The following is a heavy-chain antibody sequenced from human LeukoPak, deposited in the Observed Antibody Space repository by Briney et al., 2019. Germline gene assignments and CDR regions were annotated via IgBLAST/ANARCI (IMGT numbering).Heavy chain of an antibody. D-gene: IGHD5-18*01. CDR2: LYSGGGT. CDR1: GFTVSNNY. V-gene: IGHV3-53*01. J-gene: IGHJ3*02. CDR3: VRDGSGGYRNRGVFDI. Sequence: GGSLRLSCAASGFTVSNNYISWVRQAPGKGLEWVSVLYSGGGTYYADSVKGRFTISSDNSKNTLYLQMNNLRAEDTAVYYCVRDGSGGYRNRGVFDIWGQGTMVTVSS.